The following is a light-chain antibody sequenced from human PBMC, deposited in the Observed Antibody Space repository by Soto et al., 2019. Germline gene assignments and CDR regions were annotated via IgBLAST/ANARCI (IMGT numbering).Light chain of an antibody. Sequence: DIQMTQSPSSLSASVGDRVTITCRASPGISNYLAWYQQKPGKVPKLLIYAASALQSGVPSRFSGSGSGTDFTLTISSLQPEDVASYYCQKYNSAPWTFGQWTKVEIK. V-gene: IGKV1-27*01. CDR2: AAS. CDR1: PGISNY. CDR3: QKYNSAPWT. J-gene: IGKJ1*01.